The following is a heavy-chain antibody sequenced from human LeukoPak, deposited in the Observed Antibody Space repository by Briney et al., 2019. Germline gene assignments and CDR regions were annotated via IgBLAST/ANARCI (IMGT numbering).Heavy chain of an antibody. CDR2: INPYSGAT. J-gene: IGHJ4*02. CDR1: GYTFTGYY. Sequence: GASVKVSCKASGYTFTGYYMHWVRQAPGQGLEWMGWINPYSGATNYAQKFQGRVTMTRDTSISTAYMDLSSLKSDDTALYYCARAHIGNDLFIDYWGQGTLVTVSS. V-gene: IGHV1-2*02. CDR3: ARAHIGNDLFIDY. D-gene: IGHD2-21*01.